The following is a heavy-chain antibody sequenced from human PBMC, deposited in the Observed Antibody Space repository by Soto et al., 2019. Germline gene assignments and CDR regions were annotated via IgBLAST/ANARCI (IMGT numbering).Heavy chain of an antibody. V-gene: IGHV4-59*01. CDR3: ASHSSHWPFFDF. CDR1: GGSISSYY. Sequence: SETLSLTCAVSGGSISSYYWSWIRQPPGKGLEWIGYIYYTGLSNSNPSLNSRVTMSVDTSKNQFSLKLSSVTAADTAVYYCASHSSHWPFFDFWGQGTLVTVSS. J-gene: IGHJ4*02. D-gene: IGHD6-13*01. CDR2: IYYTGLS.